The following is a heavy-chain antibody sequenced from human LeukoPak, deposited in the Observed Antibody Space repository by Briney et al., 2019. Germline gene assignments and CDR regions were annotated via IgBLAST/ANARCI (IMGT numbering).Heavy chain of an antibody. CDR1: GGSFSGYY. V-gene: IGHV4-34*01. D-gene: IGHD3-9*01. CDR3: ARGVRDYDILNY. Sequence: PSETLSLTCAVYGGSFSGYYWSWIRQPSGKGLEWIGEINHSGSTNYNPSLKSRVTLSVDTSKNQFSLKLSSVTAADTAVYYCARGVRDYDILNYWGQGTLVTVSS. J-gene: IGHJ4*02. CDR2: INHSGST.